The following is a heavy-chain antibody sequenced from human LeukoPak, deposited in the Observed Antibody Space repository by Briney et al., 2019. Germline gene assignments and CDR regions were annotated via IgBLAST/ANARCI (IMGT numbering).Heavy chain of an antibody. CDR3: TRTAGLTIFGVVNNWFDP. CDR1: GFTFGDYA. V-gene: IGHV3-49*04. Sequence: GGSLRLSCTASGFTFGDYAMSWVRQAPGKGLEWVGFIRSKAYGGTTEYAASVKGRFTISRDDSKSIAYLQMNSLKTEDTAVYYCTRTAGLTIFGVVNNWFDPWGQGTLVTVSS. CDR2: IRSKAYGGTT. J-gene: IGHJ5*02. D-gene: IGHD3-3*01.